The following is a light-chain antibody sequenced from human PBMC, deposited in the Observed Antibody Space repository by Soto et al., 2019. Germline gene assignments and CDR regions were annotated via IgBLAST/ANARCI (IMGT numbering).Light chain of an antibody. CDR1: SSDVGGYNY. Sequence: QSALTQPASVSGSPGQSITISCTGTSSDVGGYNYVSWYQQHPEKAPKLLIYEVSSRPSGVSNRFSGSKSGNTASLTISDLQAEDEVDYYCSSYTRSSTRIFGGGTKLTVL. J-gene: IGLJ2*01. CDR2: EVS. CDR3: SSYTRSSTRI. V-gene: IGLV2-14*03.